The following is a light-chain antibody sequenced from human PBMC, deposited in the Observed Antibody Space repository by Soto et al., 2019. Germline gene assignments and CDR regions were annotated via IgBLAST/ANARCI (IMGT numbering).Light chain of an antibody. CDR3: QQRSNRIT. CDR1: QSVAGS. V-gene: IGKV3-11*01. CDR2: DIS. J-gene: IGKJ5*01. Sequence: EFVLTQSPATLSLSPGERAILSCRASQSVAGSLAWYQKKPGQAPRLLIYDISTRAAAIRPTFSGSGSQTKFNLTVSSLEPEDFALSYSQQRSNRITFGQGTRLEIK.